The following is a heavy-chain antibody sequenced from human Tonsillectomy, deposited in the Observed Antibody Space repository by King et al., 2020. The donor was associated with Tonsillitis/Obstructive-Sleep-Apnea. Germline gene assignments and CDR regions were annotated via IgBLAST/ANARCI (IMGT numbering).Heavy chain of an antibody. V-gene: IGHV1-69*01. Sequence: VQLVESGAEVKKPGSSVKVSCKASGGTFSSYAVNWVRQAPGQGLEWMGGIIPIFGSSNYAQKFEGRVTITANESSSTAYMELSSLTSEDTAVYYCARGERGYCSSLTCPSYFDSWGQGTLVTVSS. CDR3: ARGERGYCSSLTCPSYFDS. CDR2: IIPIFGSS. D-gene: IGHD2-2*01. CDR1: GGTFSSYA. J-gene: IGHJ4*02.